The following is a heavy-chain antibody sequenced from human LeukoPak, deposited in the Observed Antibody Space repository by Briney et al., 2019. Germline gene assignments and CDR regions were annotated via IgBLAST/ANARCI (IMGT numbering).Heavy chain of an antibody. CDR1: GFTFSSYW. CDR2: ISSSSSYI. V-gene: IGHV3-21*01. CDR3: ARVISRTTVVTPDAFDI. Sequence: RGSLRLSCAASGFTFSSYWMHWVRQAPGKGLEWVSSISSSSSYIYYADSVKGRFTISRDNAKNSLYLQMNSLRAEDTAVYYCARVISRTTVVTPDAFDIWGQGTMVTVSS. D-gene: IGHD4-23*01. J-gene: IGHJ3*02.